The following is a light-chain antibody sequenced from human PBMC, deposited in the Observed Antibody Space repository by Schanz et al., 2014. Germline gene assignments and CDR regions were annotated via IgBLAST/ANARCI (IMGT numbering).Light chain of an antibody. CDR2: DVT. CDR1: SSDVGRYNY. J-gene: IGLJ3*02. V-gene: IGLV2-14*01. CDR3: SSFTSTNTWV. Sequence: QSALTQPASVSGSPGQSITISCTGTSSDVGRYNYVSWFQQHPGKAPKLMIYDVTNRPSGVSNRFSGSKSGNTASLTISGLQAEDEADYYCSSFTSTNTWVFGGGTKVTVL.